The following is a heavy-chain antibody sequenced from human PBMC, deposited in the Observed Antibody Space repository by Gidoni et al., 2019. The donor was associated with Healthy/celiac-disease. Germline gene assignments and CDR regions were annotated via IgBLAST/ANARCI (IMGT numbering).Heavy chain of an antibody. CDR2: IIPILGIA. V-gene: IGHV1-69*08. Sequence: QVQLVQSGAEVKKPGSSVKVSCKASGGTFSSYTISWGRQAPGQGLEWIGRIIPILGIANYAQKFQGRVTITADKSTSTAYMELSSLRSEDTAVYYCARERITMVRGNFDYWGQGTLVTVSS. CDR1: GGTFSSYT. D-gene: IGHD3-10*01. J-gene: IGHJ4*02. CDR3: ARERITMVRGNFDY.